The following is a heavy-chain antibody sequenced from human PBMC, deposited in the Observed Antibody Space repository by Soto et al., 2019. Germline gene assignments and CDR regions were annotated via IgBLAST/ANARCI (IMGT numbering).Heavy chain of an antibody. CDR2: INLRGGTT. J-gene: IGHJ4*02. Sequence: QVQLVQSGPEVRKPGASVRLSCATSGYNFNHYYIHLVRQAPGQGLEWMGIINLRGGTTEYAHKFRGRVTVTGDTSTRTAYMELSSLRSEDTAVYFCARGPDDSDVPRWDHWGQGTLITVSS. D-gene: IGHD4-17*01. CDR3: ARGPDDSDVPRWDH. V-gene: IGHV1-46*02. CDR1: GYNFNHYY.